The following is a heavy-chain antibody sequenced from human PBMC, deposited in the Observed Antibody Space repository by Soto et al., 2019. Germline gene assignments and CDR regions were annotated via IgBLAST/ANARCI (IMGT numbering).Heavy chain of an antibody. D-gene: IGHD1-1*01. CDR3: ARAYTADAFEYHGMEV. J-gene: IGHJ6*01. CDR1: VCCIIGTNL. Sequence: SSTXSLTGDLGVCCIIGTNLFICFRQPPGKGLDWIGEIYHTGRTNYNPSLKSRLNISLDKSRNQFSLKLKSVTAADTAVYYCARAYTADAFEYHGMEVWGQGPTVKVYS. V-gene: IGHV4-4*02. CDR2: IYHTGRT.